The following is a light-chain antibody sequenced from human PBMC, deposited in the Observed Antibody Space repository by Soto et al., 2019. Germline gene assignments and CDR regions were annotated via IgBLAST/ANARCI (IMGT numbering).Light chain of an antibody. CDR3: LQHNSYPQT. V-gene: IGKV1-17*01. Sequence: DIPMTQSPSSLSASVGDRVTITCRASQGIRDALGWYQQKPGKAPKRLIYAASSLQSGVTSRFSGSGSGTEFPITISSLQPEDFATYYCLQHNSYPQTFGQGTKVEIK. CDR1: QGIRDA. J-gene: IGKJ1*01. CDR2: AAS.